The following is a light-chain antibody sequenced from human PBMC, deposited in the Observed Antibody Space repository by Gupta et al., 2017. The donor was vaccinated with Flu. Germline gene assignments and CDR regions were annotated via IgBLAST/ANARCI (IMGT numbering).Light chain of an antibody. V-gene: IGLV3-1*01. J-gene: IGLJ3*02. Sequence: GQTASVTCSGDKLGEKYVSWYQQKPGQSPVLVIYQDTQRPSGIPARFSDSNAGKTDTLTISGTQAVDEADYYCQAWGSSAPQGVFGAGTKLTVL. CDR1: KLGEKY. CDR2: QDT. CDR3: QAWGSSAPQGV.